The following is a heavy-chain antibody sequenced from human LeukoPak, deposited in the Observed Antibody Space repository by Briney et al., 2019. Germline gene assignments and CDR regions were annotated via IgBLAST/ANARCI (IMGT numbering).Heavy chain of an antibody. CDR2: MNPNSGNT. V-gene: IGHV1-8*01. D-gene: IGHD3-3*01. J-gene: IGHJ3*02. CDR3: ARGYASLPHYDFWSTYNAFDI. CDR1: GYTFTNYD. Sequence: ASVKVSCKASGYTFTNYDINWVRQATGQGLEWMGWMNPNSGNTGYAQKFQGRVTMTRNTSISTAYMELSSLRSENTAVYYCARGYASLPHYDFWSTYNAFDIWGQGTMVTVSS.